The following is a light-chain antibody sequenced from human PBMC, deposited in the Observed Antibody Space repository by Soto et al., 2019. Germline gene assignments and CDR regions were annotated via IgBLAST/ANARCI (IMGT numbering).Light chain of an antibody. CDR2: EVS. J-gene: IGLJ2*01. Sequence: QSALTQPASVSGSPGQSSTISCTGTISDVGGYNYVSWYQQHPGKAPKLMIYEVSNRPSGVSNRFSGSKSGNTASLTISGLQAEDEADYDGSSYTSSSTHVVFGGGTNLTVL. CDR3: SSYTSSSTHVV. V-gene: IGLV2-14*01. CDR1: ISDVGGYNY.